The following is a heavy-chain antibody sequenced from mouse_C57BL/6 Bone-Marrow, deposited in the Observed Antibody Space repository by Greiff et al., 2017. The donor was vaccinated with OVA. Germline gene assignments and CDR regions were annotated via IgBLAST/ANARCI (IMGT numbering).Heavy chain of an antibody. D-gene: IGHD1-1*01. CDR3: AIQGSSYGYFDV. V-gene: IGHV1-64*01. CDR2: IHPNSGST. CDR1: GYTFTSYW. Sequence: QVHVKQPGAELVKPGASVKLSCKASGYTFTSYWMHWVKQRPGQGLEWIGMIHPNSGSTNYNEKFKSKATLTVDKSSSTAYMQLSSLTSEDSAVYYCAIQGSSYGYFDVWGTGTTVTVSS. J-gene: IGHJ1*03.